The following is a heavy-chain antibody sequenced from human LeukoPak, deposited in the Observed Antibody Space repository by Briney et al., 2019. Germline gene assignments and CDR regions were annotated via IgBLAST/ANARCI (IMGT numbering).Heavy chain of an antibody. D-gene: IGHD3-10*01. CDR3: ARDRYGSGSFYYMDV. CDR1: GYTFTDYY. J-gene: IGHJ6*03. CDR2: INPNSGGT. V-gene: IGHV1-2*02. Sequence: ASVKVSCKASGYTFTDYYIHWVRQAPRQGLEWMGWINPNSGGTNCAQKFQGRVTMTRDTSISTAYMELSRLRSDDTAVYYCARDRYGSGSFYYMDVWGKGTTVTISS.